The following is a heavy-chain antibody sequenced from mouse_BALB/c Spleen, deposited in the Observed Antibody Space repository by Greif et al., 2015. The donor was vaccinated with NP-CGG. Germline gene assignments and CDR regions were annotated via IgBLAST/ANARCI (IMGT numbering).Heavy chain of an antibody. J-gene: IGHJ1*01. D-gene: IGHD1-1*01. CDR3: ARRYYYGRYFDV. V-gene: IGHV4-1*02. Sequence: EVKLVESGGGLVQPGGSLKLSCAASGFDFSRYWMSWVRQAPGKGLEWIGEINPDSSTINYTPSLKDKFIISRDNAKNTLYLQMSKVRSEDTALFYCARRYYYGRYFDVWGAGTTVTASS. CDR2: INPDSSTI. CDR1: GFDFSRYW.